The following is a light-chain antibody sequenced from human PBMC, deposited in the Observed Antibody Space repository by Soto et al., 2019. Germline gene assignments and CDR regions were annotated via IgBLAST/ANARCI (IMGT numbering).Light chain of an antibody. J-gene: IGKJ4*01. CDR2: GAS. CDR3: QQYENLPLT. V-gene: IGKV3-15*01. Sequence: ETVMTQSPATLSVSPGERATLSCRASQSVSGNLAWYQQRPGQTPRLLIYGASTRAAGIPARFSGSGSGTDFTFTIASLQSEDFGTYFCQQYENLPLTFGGGTKVDIK. CDR1: QSVSGN.